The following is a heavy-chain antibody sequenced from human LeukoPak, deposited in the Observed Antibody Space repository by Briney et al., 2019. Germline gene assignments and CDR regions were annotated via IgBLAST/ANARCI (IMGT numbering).Heavy chain of an antibody. CDR2: ISSSGSTI. CDR3: AREMWRGFVDY. V-gene: IGHV3-11*01. J-gene: IGHJ4*02. CDR1: GFTFSDYY. Sequence: GGSLRLSCAASGFTFSDYYMSWIRQAPGKGLEWVSYISSSGSTIYYADSVKGRFTISRDNAKSSLYLQMNSLRAEDTAVYYCAREMWRGFVDYWGQGTLVTVSS. D-gene: IGHD3-3*01.